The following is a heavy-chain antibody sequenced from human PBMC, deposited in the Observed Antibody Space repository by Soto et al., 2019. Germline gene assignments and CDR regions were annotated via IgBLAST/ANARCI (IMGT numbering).Heavy chain of an antibody. CDR1: GFIFNTYS. CDR2: ISGSSQTI. CDR3: ARTLSWRRGPFDS. Sequence: EVQLVESGGGLIQPGGSLRLSCAASGFIFNTYSMNCVRQAPGKGLEWVSYISGSSQTIFYADSVRGRFTISRDNANNSTYLQMVSLRDEDTAVYYCARTLSWRRGPFDSWGQGTLVTVSS. J-gene: IGHJ4*02. V-gene: IGHV3-48*02. D-gene: IGHD2-15*01.